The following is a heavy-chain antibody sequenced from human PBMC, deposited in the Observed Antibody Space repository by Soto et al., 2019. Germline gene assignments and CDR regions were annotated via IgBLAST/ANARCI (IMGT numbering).Heavy chain of an antibody. D-gene: IGHD4-17*01. J-gene: IGHJ4*02. CDR3: ATGILYGETGSN. CDR2: FDPEDGET. V-gene: IGHV1-24*01. CDR1: GYTLTGLS. Sequence: ASVKVSLKVSGYTLTGLSIHRVRQAPGKGLEWMGGFDPEDGETIYAQKFQGRVTMTEDTSTDTAYMELSSLRSEDTAVYYCATGILYGETGSNWGQGTLVTVS.